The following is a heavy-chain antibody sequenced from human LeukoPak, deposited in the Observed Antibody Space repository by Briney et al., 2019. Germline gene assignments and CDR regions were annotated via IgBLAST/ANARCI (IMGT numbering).Heavy chain of an antibody. CDR2: IYSGGST. CDR1: GFTFSSYA. D-gene: IGHD5-18*01. CDR3: ARDRNGYSYGYGYYYYGMDV. Sequence: GGSLRLSCAASGFTFSSYAMSWVRQAPGKGLEWVSVIYSGGSTYYADSVKGRFTISRDNSKSTLYLQMNSLRAEDTAVYYCARDRNGYSYGYGYYYYGMDVWGQGTTVTVSS. J-gene: IGHJ6*02. V-gene: IGHV3-53*01.